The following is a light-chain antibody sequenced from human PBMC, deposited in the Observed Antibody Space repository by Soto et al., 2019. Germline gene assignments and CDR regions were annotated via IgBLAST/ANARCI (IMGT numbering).Light chain of an antibody. CDR1: SSNIGAGYD. CDR3: QSYDSTLSARYV. Sequence: QSVLTHPPSVSGAPGQRGTISCTGSSSNIGAGYDVHWYQQRPGTAPKLLIFGNNNRPSGVPDRFSGSKSGTSASLAITGLQAEDEGDYYCQSYDSTLSARYVFGTGTKLTVL. J-gene: IGLJ1*01. CDR2: GNN. V-gene: IGLV1-40*01.